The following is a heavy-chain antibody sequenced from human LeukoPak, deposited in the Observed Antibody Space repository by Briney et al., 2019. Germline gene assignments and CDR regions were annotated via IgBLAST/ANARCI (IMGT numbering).Heavy chain of an antibody. CDR3: ARDNDDGDYESFDY. V-gene: IGHV1-8*01. Sequence: ASVKVSCKASGYTYTSYDINWVRQATGQGLEWMGWMDPNSGNTGYAQKFQGRVTMTRNTSISTAYMELSSLRSEDTAIYYCARDNDDGDYESFDYWGQGTLVTVSS. CDR1: GYTYTSYD. CDR2: MDPNSGNT. D-gene: IGHD4-17*01. J-gene: IGHJ4*02.